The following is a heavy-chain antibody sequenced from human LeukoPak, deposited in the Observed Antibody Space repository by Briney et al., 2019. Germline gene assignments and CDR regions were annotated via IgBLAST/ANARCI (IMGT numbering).Heavy chain of an antibody. CDR2: ISWNSGSI. CDR1: GFTFDDYA. Sequence: GRSLRLSCAASGFTFDDYAMHWVRQAPGKGLEWVSAISWNSGSIGYADSVKGRFTISRDNAKNSLYLQMNSLRAEDTALYYCAKVSTGFRNFDAFDIWGQGTMVTVSS. CDR3: AKVSTGFRNFDAFDI. J-gene: IGHJ3*02. V-gene: IGHV3-9*01. D-gene: IGHD1-14*01.